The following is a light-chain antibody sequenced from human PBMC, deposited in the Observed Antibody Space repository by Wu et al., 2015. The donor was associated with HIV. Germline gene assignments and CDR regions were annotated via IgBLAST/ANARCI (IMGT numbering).Light chain of an antibody. Sequence: EIVLTQSPGTLSLSPGQRATLSCRASQSVSSSYLAWYQQKPGQAPRLLIHGASSRATGIPDRFSGSGSGTDFTLSISRLEPEDFAVYYCQHYQTFGQGTKVEIK. CDR2: GAS. J-gene: IGKJ1*01. CDR1: QSVSSSY. V-gene: IGKV3-20*01. CDR3: QHYQT.